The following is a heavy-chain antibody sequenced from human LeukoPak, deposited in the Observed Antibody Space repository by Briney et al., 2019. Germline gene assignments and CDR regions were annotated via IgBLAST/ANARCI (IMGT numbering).Heavy chain of an antibody. CDR3: ARDAGATIFDY. V-gene: IGHV1-46*01. CDR2: INPSGGST. Sequence: VKVSCKASGGTFSSYAISWVRQAPGQGLEWMGIINPSGGSTSYAQKFQGRVTMTRDTSTSTVYMELSSLRSEDTAVYYCARDAGATIFDYWGQGTLVTVSS. D-gene: IGHD1-26*01. CDR1: GGTFSSYA. J-gene: IGHJ4*02.